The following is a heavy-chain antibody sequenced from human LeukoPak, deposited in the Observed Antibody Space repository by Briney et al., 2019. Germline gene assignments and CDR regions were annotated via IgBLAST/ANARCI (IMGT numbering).Heavy chain of an antibody. CDR2: ISSSGSTI. CDR1: GFTFSSYE. Sequence: GGSLRLSCAASGFTFSSYEMNWVRQAPGKGLEWVSYISSSGSTIYYADSVKGRFTISRDNAKNSLYLQMNSLRAVDTADYYCASLGADSSGWYDAFDYWGQGTLVTVSS. J-gene: IGHJ4*02. CDR3: ASLGADSSGWYDAFDY. D-gene: IGHD6-19*01. V-gene: IGHV3-48*03.